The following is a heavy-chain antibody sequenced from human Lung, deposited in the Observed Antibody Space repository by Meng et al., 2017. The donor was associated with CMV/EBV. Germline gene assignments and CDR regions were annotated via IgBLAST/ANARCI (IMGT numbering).Heavy chain of an antibody. J-gene: IGHJ4*02. CDR1: GYTFPSSS. D-gene: IGHD6-19*01. CDR3: ARGNGWRFDY. CDR2: ININTGNP. Sequence: QVQRVQCWSELKKPGDSVKVSCQAAGYTFPSSSMNWVRHAPGQGLEWMGWININTGNPTYAQGFTGRFVFSLDTSVSTAYLQIDSLKADDTAVYYCARGNGWRFDYWGQGTLVTVSS. V-gene: IGHV7-4-1*01.